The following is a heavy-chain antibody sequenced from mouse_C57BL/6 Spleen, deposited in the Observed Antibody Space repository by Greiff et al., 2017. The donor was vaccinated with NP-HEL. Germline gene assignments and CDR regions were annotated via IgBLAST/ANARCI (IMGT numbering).Heavy chain of an antibody. CDR2: ISYDGSN. Sequence: EVHLVESGPGLVKPSQSLSLTCSVTGYSITSGYYWNWIRQFPGNQLEWMCYISYDGSNNYNPSLKNRISITRDTSKNQFFLKLNSVTTEDTATYYCAREVTVVEGYWYFDVWGTGATVTVSS. J-gene: IGHJ1*03. CDR1: GYSITSGYY. CDR3: AREVTVVEGYWYFDV. V-gene: IGHV3-6*01. D-gene: IGHD1-1*01.